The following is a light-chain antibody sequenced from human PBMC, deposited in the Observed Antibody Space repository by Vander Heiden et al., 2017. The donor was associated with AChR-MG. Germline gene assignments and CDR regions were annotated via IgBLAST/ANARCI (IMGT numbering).Light chain of an antibody. CDR1: RSVGSN. J-gene: IGKJ4*01. CDR3: QQYNKWPVLT. V-gene: IGKV3-15*01. Sequence: EIVMTQSPATVSVSPGERATLPCRASRSVGSNLAWYQQTPGQAPRLLIYGASTRATDVPIRFTGSGSGTEFTLTISSLQSEDFAVYYCQQYNKWPVLTFGGGTKVEIK. CDR2: GAS.